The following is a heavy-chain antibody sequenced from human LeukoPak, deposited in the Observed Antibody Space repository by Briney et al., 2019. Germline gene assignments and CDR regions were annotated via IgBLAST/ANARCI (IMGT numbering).Heavy chain of an antibody. J-gene: IGHJ4*02. CDR1: VCSISSYY. CDR2: IHYSGST. V-gene: IGHV4-59*01. D-gene: IGHD3-22*01. Sequence: SEALLHTCSGSVCSISSYYWSWIRQPPGKGLEWIGYIHYSGSTNYNPSIKSRVTISVDTAKNQFSLKLSSVTAADTAVYNCARGHPCRRYYYESSGSYFDYWGQGTLVTVSS. CDR3: ARGHPCRRYYYESSGSYFDY.